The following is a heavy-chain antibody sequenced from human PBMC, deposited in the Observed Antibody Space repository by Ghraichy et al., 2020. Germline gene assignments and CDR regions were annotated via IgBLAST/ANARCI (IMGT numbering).Heavy chain of an antibody. J-gene: IGHJ6*02. CDR3: ARGEEYGGRRGYYYYGMDV. CDR1: GDSVSSNSAA. CDR2: TYYRSKWYN. Sequence: QTLSLTCAISGDSVSSNSAAWNWIRQSPSRGLEWLGRTYYRSKWYNDYAVSVKSRITINPDTSKNQFSLQLNSVTPEDTAVYYCARGEEYGGRRGYYYYGMDVWGQGTTVTVSS. D-gene: IGHD4/OR15-4a*01. V-gene: IGHV6-1*01.